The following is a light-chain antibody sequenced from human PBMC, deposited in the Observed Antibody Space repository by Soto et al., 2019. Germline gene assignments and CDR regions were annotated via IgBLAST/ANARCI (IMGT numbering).Light chain of an antibody. V-gene: IGLV2-14*01. CDR2: DVN. CDR3: SSFTSSNTLV. Sequence: QSVLTQPASVSGSPGQPITISCTGTSSDVGGYNYVSWFQQQPGKAPKLMIYDVNNRPSGVSNRFSGSKSGNTASLTISGLQAEDEADYYCSSFTSSNTLVFGTGTKLTVL. J-gene: IGLJ1*01. CDR1: SSDVGGYNY.